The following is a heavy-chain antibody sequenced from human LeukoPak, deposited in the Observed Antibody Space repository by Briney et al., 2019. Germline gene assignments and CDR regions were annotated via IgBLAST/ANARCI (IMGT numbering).Heavy chain of an antibody. J-gene: IGHJ4*02. D-gene: IGHD3-10*01. Sequence: PGGSLRLSCAASGFAFSSYAMSWVRQAPGKGLEWVSTISGSGGSTYYADSVKGRFTISRDNSKNTLYLEMNSLRAEDTAVYYCAKGGGFRRVRGVIYYFDYWGQGTLVTVSS. V-gene: IGHV3-23*01. CDR3: AKGGGFRRVRGVIYYFDY. CDR2: ISGSGGST. CDR1: GFAFSSYA.